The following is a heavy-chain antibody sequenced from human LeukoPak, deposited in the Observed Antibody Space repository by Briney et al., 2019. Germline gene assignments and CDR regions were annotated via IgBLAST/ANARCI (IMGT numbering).Heavy chain of an antibody. CDR2: ISGSDGTT. J-gene: IGHJ3*02. D-gene: IGHD3-22*01. Sequence: GGSLRLSCAASGFTFSNYAMSWVRQAPGKGLEWVSGISGSDGTTYYADSVKGRFTISRDNSKNTLYLQMNGLRAEDTAVYYCAKDMSYYDSSGYLVGDAFDIWGQGTMVTVSS. CDR3: AKDMSYYDSSGYLVGDAFDI. CDR1: GFTFSNYA. V-gene: IGHV3-23*01.